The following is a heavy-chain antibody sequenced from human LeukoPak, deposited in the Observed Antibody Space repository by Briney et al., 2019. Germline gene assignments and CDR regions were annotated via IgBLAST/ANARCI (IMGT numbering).Heavy chain of an antibody. CDR3: AREDGSFDY. Sequence: VASVKVSCKASGYTFSSYGISWVRQAPGQGLEWMGWINPISGGTNYAEKFQGRVTTTRDTSINTAYMEVTRLTSDDTAVYYCAREDGSFDYWGQGTLVIVSS. J-gene: IGHJ4*02. CDR2: INPISGGT. CDR1: GYTFSSYG. V-gene: IGHV1-2*02. D-gene: IGHD5-24*01.